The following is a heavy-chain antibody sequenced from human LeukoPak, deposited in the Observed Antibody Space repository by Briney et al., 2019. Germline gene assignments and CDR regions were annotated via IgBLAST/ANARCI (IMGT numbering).Heavy chain of an antibody. Sequence: ASVKVSCKASGYTFTGYYMHWVRQAPGQGLEWMGWINPNSGGTNYAQKFQGRVTMTRNTSISTAYMELSRLRSDDTAVYYCAREHPYYYDSSGYYYGWGQGTLVTVSS. V-gene: IGHV1-2*02. J-gene: IGHJ4*02. D-gene: IGHD3-22*01. CDR1: GYTFTGYY. CDR2: INPNSGGT. CDR3: AREHPYYYDSSGYYYG.